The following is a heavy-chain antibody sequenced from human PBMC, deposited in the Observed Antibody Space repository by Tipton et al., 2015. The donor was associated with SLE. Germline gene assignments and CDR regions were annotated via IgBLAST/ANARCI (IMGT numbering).Heavy chain of an antibody. J-gene: IGHJ6*02. V-gene: IGHV4-39*07. CDR2: VYYSGIT. D-gene: IGHD1-1*01. Sequence: TLSLTCAVSGGSINTSDYFWGWIRQPPGKGLEWIGIVYYSGITYYNPSLQSRISMSVDTSKNQFSLKLNSVTAADSAVFFCARQTATGPYNYYFDAMDVWGQGTTVAVS. CDR1: GGSINTSDYF. CDR3: ARQTATGPYNYYFDAMDV.